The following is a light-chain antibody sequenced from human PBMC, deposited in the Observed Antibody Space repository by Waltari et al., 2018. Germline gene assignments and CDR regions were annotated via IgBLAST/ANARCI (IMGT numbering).Light chain of an antibody. CDR3: QQYGSSPDT. V-gene: IGKV3-20*01. CDR2: GAS. Sequence: IVLTTSPGTLPLSPRERATLSCRASQSVSSSYLAWYQQKPGQAPRLLIYGASSRATGIPDRFSGSGSGTDFTLTISRLEPEDFAVYYCQQYGSSPDTFGQGTKLEIK. J-gene: IGKJ2*01. CDR1: QSVSSSY.